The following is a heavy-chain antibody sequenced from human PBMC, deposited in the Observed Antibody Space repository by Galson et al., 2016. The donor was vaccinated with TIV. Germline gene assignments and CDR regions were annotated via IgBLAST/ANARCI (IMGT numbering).Heavy chain of an antibody. CDR1: GTSISDDY. CDR3: ARDVWVAYTDRPYFDF. J-gene: IGHJ4*02. Sequence: SETLSLTCSVSGTSISDDYWSWLRQPAGKTLEWIGRIYTGVKSDYNPSLESRVTLSADTSKNQFSLSLWSVTAADTAVYFCARDVWVAYTDRPYFDFWGQGILVTVSS. V-gene: IGHV4-4*07. D-gene: IGHD1-26*01. CDR2: IYTGVKS.